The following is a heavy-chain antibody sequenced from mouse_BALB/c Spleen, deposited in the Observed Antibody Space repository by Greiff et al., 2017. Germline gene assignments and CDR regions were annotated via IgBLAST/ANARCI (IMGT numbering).Heavy chain of an antibody. J-gene: IGHJ3*01. D-gene: IGHD2-4*01. Sequence: VQLQESGAELVRPGTSVKMSCKAAGYTFTNYWIGWVKQRPGHGIEWIGDIYPGGGYTNYNEKFKGNATLTADTSSSTAYMQLSSLTSEDSAIYYCSRGLRPLAYWGPGTLVTVSA. CDR1: GYTFTNYW. CDR3: SRGLRPLAY. CDR2: IYPGGGYT. V-gene: IGHV1-63*02.